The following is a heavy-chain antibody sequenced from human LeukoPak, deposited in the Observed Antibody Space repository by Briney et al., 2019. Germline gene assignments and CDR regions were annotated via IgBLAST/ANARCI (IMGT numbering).Heavy chain of an antibody. J-gene: IGHJ4*02. CDR1: GGSFSGYY. D-gene: IGHD2-21*01. V-gene: IGHV4-34*01. CDR3: ARGVAYGSFGY. Sequence: PSETLSLTCAVYGGSFSGYYWSWIRQPPGKGLEWIGEINHSGSTNYNPSFKSRVTISVDTSKNQFSLKLSSVTAADTAVYYCARGVAYGSFGYWGQGTLVTVSS. CDR2: INHSGST.